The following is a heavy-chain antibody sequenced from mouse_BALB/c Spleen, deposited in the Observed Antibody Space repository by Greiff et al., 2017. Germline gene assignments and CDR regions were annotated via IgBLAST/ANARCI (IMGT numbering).Heavy chain of an antibody. CDR2: IDPANGNT. CDR1: GFNIKDTY. J-gene: IGHJ3*01. D-gene: IGHD2-2*01. V-gene: IGHV14-3*02. Sequence: EVQLQQSGAELVKPGASVKLSCTASGFNIKDTYIHWVKQRPEQGLEWIGRIDPANGNTKYDPKFQGKATITADTSSNTAYLQLSSLTSEDTAVYYCAILYGYDPFAYWGQGTLVTVSA. CDR3: AILYGYDPFAY.